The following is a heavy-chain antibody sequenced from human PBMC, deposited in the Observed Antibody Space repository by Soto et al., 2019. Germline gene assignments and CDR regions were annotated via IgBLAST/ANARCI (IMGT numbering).Heavy chain of an antibody. CDR3: AREGVHNYTEYYCDY. D-gene: IGHD3-10*01. CDR1: GFTFSYYP. V-gene: IGHV3-21*06. Sequence: EVQLVESGGGLVNPGGSLRLSCAASGFTFSYYPLHWVRRAPGKGLEWVSSISGVRDYIRYADSVKGRFAISRDNAKTSLYLQRNSLTAEDTAVYYCAREGVHNYTEYYCDYWGQGTLVTVSS. CDR2: ISGVRDYI. J-gene: IGHJ4*02.